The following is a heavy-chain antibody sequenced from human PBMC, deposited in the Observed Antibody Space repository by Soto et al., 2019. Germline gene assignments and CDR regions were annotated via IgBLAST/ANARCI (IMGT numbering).Heavy chain of an antibody. D-gene: IGHD4-4*01. Sequence: GGSLRLSCAASGFRFSGYWMSWVRQAPGKGREWVANIKEDGTEQHYVDSVKGRFTISRDNSENSLFLQMNNLRAEDSAIYYCAIKTSTVSYWFDPWGPGTQVTVSS. CDR3: AIKTSTVSYWFDP. J-gene: IGHJ5*02. V-gene: IGHV3-7*03. CDR2: IKEDGTEQ. CDR1: GFRFSGYW.